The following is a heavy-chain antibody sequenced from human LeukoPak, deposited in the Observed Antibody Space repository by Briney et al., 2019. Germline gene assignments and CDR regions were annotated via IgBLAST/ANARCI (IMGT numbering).Heavy chain of an antibody. D-gene: IGHD4-23*01. Sequence: ASVKVSCKASGYTFTGYYMHWVRQAPGQGLEWMGWINTNTGNPTYAHGFTGRFVFSMDTSVSTAYLQISSLKAEDTAVYYCASLGGTTVVTGSPVKNYYYYYYMDVWGKGTTVTVSS. J-gene: IGHJ6*03. CDR1: GYTFTGYY. CDR3: ASLGGTTVVTGSPVKNYYYYYYMDV. CDR2: INTNTGNP. V-gene: IGHV7-4-1*02.